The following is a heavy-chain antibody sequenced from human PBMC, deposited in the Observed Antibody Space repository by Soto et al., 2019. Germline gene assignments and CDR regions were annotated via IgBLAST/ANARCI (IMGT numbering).Heavy chain of an antibody. CDR1: GFTFSSYA. Sequence: GGSLRLSCAASGFTFSSYAMSWVRQAPGKGLEWVSAISGSGGSTYYADSVKGRFTTSRENSKNTLYLQMNSLRAEDTAVYYCAKSPMSSGWSTFDYWGQGTLVTVSS. CDR2: ISGSGGST. CDR3: AKSPMSSGWSTFDY. V-gene: IGHV3-23*01. D-gene: IGHD6-19*01. J-gene: IGHJ4*02.